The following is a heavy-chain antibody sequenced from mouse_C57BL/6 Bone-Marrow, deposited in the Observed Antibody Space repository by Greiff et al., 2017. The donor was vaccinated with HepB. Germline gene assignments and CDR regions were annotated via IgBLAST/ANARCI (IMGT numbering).Heavy chain of an antibody. CDR1: GYTFTSYG. D-gene: IGHD1-1*01. V-gene: IGHV1-81*01. CDR2: IYPRSGNT. CDR3: SRWVLRRYFDV. J-gene: IGHJ1*03. Sequence: VKLVESGAELARPGASVKLSCKASGYTFTSYGISWVKQRTGQGLEWIREIYPRSGNTYYNEKFKGKATLAADKSSSTAYMELRSLTSEDSAVYFCSRWVLRRYFDVWGTGTTVTVSS.